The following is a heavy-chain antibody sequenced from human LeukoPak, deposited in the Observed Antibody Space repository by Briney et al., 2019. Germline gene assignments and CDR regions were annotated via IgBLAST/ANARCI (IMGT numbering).Heavy chain of an antibody. D-gene: IGHD1-1*01. CDR2: ISYDGSKK. CDR1: GFTFSTYS. J-gene: IGHJ4*02. V-gene: IGHV3-30*14. CDR3: ARTPWKTAYYFDY. Sequence: GGSLRLSCAASGFTFSTYSMHWVRQAPGKGLEWVAIISYDGSKKYYADSVKGRFTISRDNSKNTLYLQMNSLRAEDTAVYYCARTPWKTAYYFDYWGQGTLVTVSS.